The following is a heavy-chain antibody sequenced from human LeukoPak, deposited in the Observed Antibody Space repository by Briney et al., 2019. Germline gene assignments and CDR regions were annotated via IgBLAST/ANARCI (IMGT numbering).Heavy chain of an antibody. J-gene: IGHJ6*02. CDR2: IYSGGST. Sequence: PGGSLRLSCAASGFTVSSNYMSWVRQAPGKGLEWVSVIYSGGSTYYADSVKGRFTISRDNSKNTLYLQMNSLRTEDTAAYYCARDRVQLWNYGMDVWGQGTTVTVSS. V-gene: IGHV3-53*05. CDR3: ARDRVQLWNYGMDV. D-gene: IGHD1-1*01. CDR1: GFTVSSNY.